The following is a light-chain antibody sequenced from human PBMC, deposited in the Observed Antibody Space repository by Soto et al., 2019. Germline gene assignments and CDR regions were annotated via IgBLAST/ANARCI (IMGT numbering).Light chain of an antibody. J-gene: IGKJ1*01. CDR2: KAS. CDR1: QSIASW. CDR3: QQYSTHSLT. Sequence: EIQMTQSLSFLSASVGDRVTITCRASQSIASWLAWYQHRPGKAPKLLIYKASSLQSGVPLRFSGSGSGTEFTLTISSLQREDFATYYCQQYSTHSLTFGQGTKVDVK. V-gene: IGKV1-5*03.